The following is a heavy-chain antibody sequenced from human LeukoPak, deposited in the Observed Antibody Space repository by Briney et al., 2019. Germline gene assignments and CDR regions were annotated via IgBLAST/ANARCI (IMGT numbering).Heavy chain of an antibody. Sequence: PSETLSLTCTVSGGSISSYYWSWIRQPPGKGLEWIGYIYYSGSTNYNPSLKSRVTISVDTSKNQFSLKLSSVTAADTAVYYCATYGGNSGPPFDYWGQGTLVTVSS. D-gene: IGHD4-23*01. CDR3: ATYGGNSGPPFDY. CDR2: IYYSGST. V-gene: IGHV4-59*01. J-gene: IGHJ4*02. CDR1: GGSISSYY.